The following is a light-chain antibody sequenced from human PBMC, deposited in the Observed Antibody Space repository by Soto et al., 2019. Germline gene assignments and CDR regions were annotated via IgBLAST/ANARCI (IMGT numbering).Light chain of an antibody. J-gene: IGKJ5*01. CDR2: GTS. Sequence: EIVLTQSPGTLSLSPGERATLSCRASQSVTSTYLGWYQQKPGQAPRLLLYGTSRRATGIPDRFSGSGSGTDFTLTISRLEPEDFAVYYCQQYGSSPFTFGQGTRLEIK. CDR1: QSVTSTY. CDR3: QQYGSSPFT. V-gene: IGKV3-20*01.